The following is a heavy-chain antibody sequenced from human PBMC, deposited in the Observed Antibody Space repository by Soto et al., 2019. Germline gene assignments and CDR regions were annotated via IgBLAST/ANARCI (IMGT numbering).Heavy chain of an antibody. J-gene: IGHJ4*02. Sequence: PWGSLRLSCAASGFTFSSYGMHWVRQAPGKGLEWVAVISYDGSNKYYADSVKGRFTISRDNSKNTLYLQMNSLRAEDTAVYYCAKDQEWELLKVNYFDYWGQGTQVTVSS. CDR3: AKDQEWELLKVNYFDY. CDR2: ISYDGSNK. CDR1: GFTFSSYG. V-gene: IGHV3-30*18. D-gene: IGHD1-26*01.